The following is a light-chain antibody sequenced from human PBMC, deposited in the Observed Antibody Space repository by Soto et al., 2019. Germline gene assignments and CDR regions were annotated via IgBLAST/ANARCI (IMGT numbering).Light chain of an antibody. CDR3: VPLCSGEWV. CDR2: RTN. J-gene: IGLJ3*02. CDR1: TGAVTSDYY. V-gene: IGLV7-43*01. Sequence: QAVVTQEPSLTVSPGGTVTLTCALTTGAVTSDYYPNWFQRKPGQALRTLIYRTNNKHSWTPARFSGSLLGGKAALTLSGVQPEDEADYDCVPLCSGEWVFGGGTKLTVL.